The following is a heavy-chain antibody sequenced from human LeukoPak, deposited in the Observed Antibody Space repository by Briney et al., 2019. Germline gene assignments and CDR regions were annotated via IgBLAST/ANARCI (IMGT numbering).Heavy chain of an antibody. D-gene: IGHD5-18*01. CDR3: ARVVDTAMVSYYYYGMDV. CDR1: GYTFTSYD. J-gene: IGHJ6*02. Sequence: ASVNVSCKASGYTFTSYDINWVRQATGQGLEWMGWMNPNSGNTGYAQKFQGRVTMTRNTSISTAYMELSSLRSEDTAVYYCARVVDTAMVSYYYYGMDVWGQGTTVTVSS. CDR2: MNPNSGNT. V-gene: IGHV1-8*01.